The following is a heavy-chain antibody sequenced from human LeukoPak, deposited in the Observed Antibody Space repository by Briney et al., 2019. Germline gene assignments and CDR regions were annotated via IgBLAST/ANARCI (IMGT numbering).Heavy chain of an antibody. D-gene: IGHD2-15*01. J-gene: IGHJ4*02. V-gene: IGHV3-23*01. CDR3: AKDLIVMDY. CDR1: GFTVSSNY. CDR2: ISGSGGST. Sequence: GGSLRLSCAASGFTVSSNYMSWVRQAPGKGLEWVSAISGSGGSTYYADSVKGRFTISRDNSKNTLYPQMNSLRAEDTAVYYCAKDLIVMDYWGQGTLVTVSS.